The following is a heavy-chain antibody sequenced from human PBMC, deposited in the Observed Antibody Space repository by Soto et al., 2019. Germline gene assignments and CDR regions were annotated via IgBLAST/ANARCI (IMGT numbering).Heavy chain of an antibody. CDR3: AHSRGYNGYEGPPLSEMDV. CDR2: IYWNDFK. J-gene: IGHJ6*02. Sequence: QITLKESGPTLVKPTQTLTLTCTCSGFSVKTSGVGVGWIRQPPGKTLEWLALIYWNDFKRYTPSLESRLTITTDASKNQVVLTVTNVDPADTATYYRAHSRGYNGYEGPPLSEMDVWGQGTTVTVSS. D-gene: IGHD5-12*01. V-gene: IGHV2-5*01. CDR1: GFSVKTSGVG.